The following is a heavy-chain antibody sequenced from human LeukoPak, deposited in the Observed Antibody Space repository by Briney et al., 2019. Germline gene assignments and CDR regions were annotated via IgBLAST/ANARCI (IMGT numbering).Heavy chain of an antibody. CDR1: GFTFSNYN. D-gene: IGHD3-10*01. V-gene: IGHV1-2*02. J-gene: IGHJ3*02. Sequence: PGGSLRLSCAASGFTFSNYNMNWVRQAPGQGLEWMGWINPHSGDTNYAQKFQGRVTVTRDTSISTAYMELSRLRSDDTAVHYCARDRGGFTLVRGVSITGAFDIWGQGTMVTVSS. CDR3: ARDRGGFTLVRGVSITGAFDI. CDR2: INPHSGDT.